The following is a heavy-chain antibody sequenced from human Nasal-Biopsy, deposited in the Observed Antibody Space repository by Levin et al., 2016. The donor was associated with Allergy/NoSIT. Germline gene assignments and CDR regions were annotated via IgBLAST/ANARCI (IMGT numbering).Heavy chain of an antibody. J-gene: IGHJ6*03. CDR2: VSWQNDIT. D-gene: IGHD2-15*01. V-gene: IGHV3-43*01. CDR3: VKDGCSRSGCSSGYMDV. CDR1: GFSFVDYT. Sequence: GESLKISCEASGFSFVDYTMHWVRQAPGKGLEWVSVVSWQNDITYYADSVRGRFTVSRDNSKDSLYLQMNNLRTEDTALYYCVKDGCSRSGCSSGYMDVWGKGTTVTVSS.